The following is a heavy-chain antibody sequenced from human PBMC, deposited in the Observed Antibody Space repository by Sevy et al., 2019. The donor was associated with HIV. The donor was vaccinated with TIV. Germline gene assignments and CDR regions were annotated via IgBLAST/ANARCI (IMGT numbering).Heavy chain of an antibody. V-gene: IGHV5-51*01. CDR2: IYPDDSDT. CDR3: ARHHASYGVTGYYYYYGLDV. D-gene: IGHD4-17*01. CDR1: GYIFTSYW. Sequence: GGSLRLSCKGSGYIFTSYWIGWVRQMPGRGLEWMGIIYPDDSDTRYSPSFEGQVTISADKSISTAYLQGSSLKASDTAIYYCARHHASYGVTGYYYYYGLDVWGQGTTVTVSS. J-gene: IGHJ6*02.